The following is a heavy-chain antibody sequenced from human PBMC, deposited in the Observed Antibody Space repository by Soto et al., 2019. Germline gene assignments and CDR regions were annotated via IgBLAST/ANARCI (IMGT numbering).Heavy chain of an antibody. CDR2: IWHDGSDK. V-gene: IGHV3-33*01. CDR3: ASGGLGGSPCGGDCFTVDY. J-gene: IGHJ4*02. D-gene: IGHD2-21*02. CDR1: GFTFSNFG. Sequence: QVQLVESGGGVVQPGRSLRLSCAASGFTFSNFGMHWVRQAPGKGLEWLSIIWHDGSDKHYAGSVKGRFTVSRDNSKNTLYRQMNSLRDDDTGVYYCASGGLGGSPCGGDCFTVDYWGQGTLVTVSS.